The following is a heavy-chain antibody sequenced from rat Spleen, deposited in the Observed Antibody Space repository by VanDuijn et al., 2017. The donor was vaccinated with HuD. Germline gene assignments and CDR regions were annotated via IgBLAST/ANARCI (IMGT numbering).Heavy chain of an antibody. Sequence: EVQLVESDGGLVQPGRSLKLSCAASGFIFSDHYVAWVRQAPTRGLEWVAAISYDGSRTYYRDSVKGRFTISRDNAKSTLYLQMNSLRSEDTATYYCARPDGYTYVMDAWGQGASVTVSS. V-gene: IGHV5-22*01. CDR2: ISYDGSRT. J-gene: IGHJ4*01. CDR3: ARPDGYTYVMDA. D-gene: IGHD1-4*01. CDR1: GFIFSDHY.